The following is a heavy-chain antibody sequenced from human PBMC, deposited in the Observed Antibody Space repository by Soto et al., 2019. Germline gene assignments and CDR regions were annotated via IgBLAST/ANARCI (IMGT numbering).Heavy chain of an antibody. J-gene: IGHJ4*02. CDR1: GDSMTKYY. Sequence: SETLSLTCTVSGDSMTKYYWSWIRQSAGKGLEWIGRIYTSGSTNYNPSLKSRVTMSIDTSNKHFSLSLKSVTAEDTAVYYCAKVQSTTIFDVVSLFDYWGQGTLVTVSS. CDR3: AKVQSTTIFDVVSLFDY. V-gene: IGHV4-4*07. D-gene: IGHD3-3*01. CDR2: IYTSGST.